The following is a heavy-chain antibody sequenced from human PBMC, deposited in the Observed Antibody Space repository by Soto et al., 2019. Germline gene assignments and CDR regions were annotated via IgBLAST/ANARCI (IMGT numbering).Heavy chain of an antibody. J-gene: IGHJ4*02. D-gene: IGHD5-18*01. CDR2: IYYSGST. Sequence: QVQLQESGPGLVKPSETLSLTCTVSGGSISNYYWSWIRQPPGKGLEWIGYIYYSGSTNYNPSLKSRVTISVDTSKNQFSLKLSSMTAADTAVYYCARHRYSYGVYYFDYWGQGTLVTVSS. CDR3: ARHRYSYGVYYFDY. V-gene: IGHV4-59*08. CDR1: GGSISNYY.